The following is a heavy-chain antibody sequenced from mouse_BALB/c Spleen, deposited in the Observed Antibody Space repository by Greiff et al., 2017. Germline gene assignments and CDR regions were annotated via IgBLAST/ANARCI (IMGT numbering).Heavy chain of an antibody. CDR1: FPFNYLS. J-gene: IGHJ4*01. V-gene: IGHV5-6-4*01. CDR2: IRSGGSYT. Sequence: EVELVESGGGLVKPGRSPEHPRAALWFPFNYLSMSWVCQTPEKRLEWVATIRSGGSYTYYPDSVKGRFTISRDNAKNTLYLQMSSLKSEDTAMYYCTRDQNAMDYWGQGTSVTVSS. CDR3: TRDQNAMDY.